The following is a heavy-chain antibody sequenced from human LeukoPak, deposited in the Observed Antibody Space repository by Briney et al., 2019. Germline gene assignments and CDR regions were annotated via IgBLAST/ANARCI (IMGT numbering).Heavy chain of an antibody. CDR3: ARLLVDGYSSSWYSGAFDI. CDR2: IYPGDSDT. J-gene: IGHJ3*02. Sequence: GESLKISCKGSGYSFTSYWIGWVRQMPGKGLEWMGIIYPGDSDTRYSPSFQGQVTISADKSISTAYLQWSSLKASDTAMYYCARLLVDGYSSSWYSGAFDIWGQGTMVTVSS. D-gene: IGHD6-13*01. CDR1: GYSFTSYW. V-gene: IGHV5-51*01.